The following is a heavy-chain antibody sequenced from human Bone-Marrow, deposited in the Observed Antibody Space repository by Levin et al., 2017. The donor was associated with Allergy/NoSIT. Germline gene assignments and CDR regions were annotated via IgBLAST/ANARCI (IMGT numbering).Heavy chain of an antibody. D-gene: IGHD3-3*01. CDR2: ISYDGSNK. CDR1: GFTFSSYA. CDR3: ARVAGIALRFLEWLKGSYDASLHDAFDI. V-gene: IGHV3-30-3*01. Sequence: GGSLRLSCAASGFTFSSYAMHWVRQAPGKGLEWVAVISYDGSNKYYADSVKGRFTISRDNSKNTLYLQMNSLRAEDTAVYYCARVAGIALRFLEWLKGSYDASLHDAFDIWGQGTMVTVSS. J-gene: IGHJ3*02.